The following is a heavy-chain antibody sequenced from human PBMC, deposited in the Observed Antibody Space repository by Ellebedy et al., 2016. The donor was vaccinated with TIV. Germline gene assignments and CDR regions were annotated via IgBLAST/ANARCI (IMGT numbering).Heavy chain of an antibody. J-gene: IGHJ6*02. D-gene: IGHD3-10*01. CDR3: ARVYGSGSYLYYYYGMDV. CDR2: MNPNSGNT. V-gene: IGHV1-8*03. CDR1: GYTFTSYD. Sequence: GESLKISCQASGYTFTSYDINWVRQATGQGLEWMGWMNPNSGNTGYAQKFQGRVTITRNTSISTAYMELSSLRSEDTAVYYCARVYGSGSYLYYYYGMDVWGQGTTVTVSS.